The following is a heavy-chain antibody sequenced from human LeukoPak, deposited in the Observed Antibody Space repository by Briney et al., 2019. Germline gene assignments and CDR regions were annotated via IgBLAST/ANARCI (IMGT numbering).Heavy chain of an antibody. CDR3: ARGGRWEHFDY. Sequence: SETLSLTRTVSGDSISTYYWRWIRLPPGKGLEWIGYIYYSGTTTYNPSLRSRVTMSVDTSKNQFSLKLRSVTAADTAVYYCARGGRWEHFDYWGQGTLVTVSS. CDR1: GDSISTYY. J-gene: IGHJ4*02. V-gene: IGHV4-59*01. CDR2: IYYSGTT. D-gene: IGHD1-1*01.